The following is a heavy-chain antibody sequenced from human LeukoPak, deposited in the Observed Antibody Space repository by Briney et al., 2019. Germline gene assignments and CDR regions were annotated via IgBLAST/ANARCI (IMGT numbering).Heavy chain of an antibody. D-gene: IGHD5-18*01. CDR3: ASMGTDRNYYYYYMDV. Sequence: GGSLRLSCAASGFTFSSYSMNWVRQAPGKGLERGSYISSSSSTIYYSDYVKGRFTISRDNAKNSLYLQMNSLRAEDTAVYYCASMGTDRNYYYYYMDVWGKGTTVTVSS. CDR2: ISSSSSTI. J-gene: IGHJ6*03. V-gene: IGHV3-48*04. CDR1: GFTFSSYS.